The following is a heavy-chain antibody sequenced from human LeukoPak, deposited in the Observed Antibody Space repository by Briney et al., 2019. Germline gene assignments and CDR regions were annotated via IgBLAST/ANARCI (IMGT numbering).Heavy chain of an antibody. V-gene: IGHV3-21*01. CDR3: ARLAAAGTDFDY. J-gene: IGHJ4*02. Sequence: PGGSLRLSCAASGFTLSSYTMSWVRQAPGKGLEWVSSISSSSSYIYYADSVKGRFTVSRDNAKTSLYLQVNSLRADDSALYYCARLAAAGTDFDYWGLGTQVAVSS. D-gene: IGHD6-13*01. CDR2: ISSSSSYI. CDR1: GFTLSSYT.